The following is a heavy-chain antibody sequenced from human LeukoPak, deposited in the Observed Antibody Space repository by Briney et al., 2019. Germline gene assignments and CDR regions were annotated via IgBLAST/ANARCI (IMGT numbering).Heavy chain of an antibody. V-gene: IGHV4-39*07. J-gene: IGHJ4*02. CDR1: GGSISSSDYY. CDR3: ARVAAQSWEPGEIDY. D-gene: IGHD1-26*01. Sequence: SETLSLTCTVSGGSISSSDYYWGWIRQPPGKGLEWMGNIYYDGSTYYNPSLKSRVTISVDTSKNQFSLKLSSVTAADTAVYYCARVAAQSWEPGEIDYWGQGTLVTVSS. CDR2: IYYDGST.